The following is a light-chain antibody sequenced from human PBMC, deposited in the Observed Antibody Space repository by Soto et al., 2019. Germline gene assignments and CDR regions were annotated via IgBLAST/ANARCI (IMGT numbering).Light chain of an antibody. V-gene: IGLV2-14*01. Sequence: QSVLTQPASVSGSPGQSITISCTGTSSDVGGYNYVSWYQQHPGKAPKLMIYEVSNRPSGVSNRFSGSKSGNTASLTISGLQAEDEDDYYCRSYTSSSTYVFGTGTKLTVL. CDR1: SSDVGGYNY. CDR2: EVS. J-gene: IGLJ1*01. CDR3: RSYTSSSTYV.